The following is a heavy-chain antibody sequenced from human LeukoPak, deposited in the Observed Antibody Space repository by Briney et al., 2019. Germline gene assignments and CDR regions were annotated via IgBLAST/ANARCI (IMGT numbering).Heavy chain of an antibody. CDR1: GYSFTSYW. CDR2: IYPCYSDT. CDR3: ARQTSLGFYYMDV. Sequence: GESLKISCNGSGYSFTSYWIGAVRQMPGKCLDWMGIIYPCYSDTRYSPSLQHQVPISADKPTRPASLQWSSLKPSDTVLYYCARQTSLGFYYMDVWGKGPTVNVSS. V-gene: IGHV5-51*01. J-gene: IGHJ6*03. D-gene: IGHD2-15*01.